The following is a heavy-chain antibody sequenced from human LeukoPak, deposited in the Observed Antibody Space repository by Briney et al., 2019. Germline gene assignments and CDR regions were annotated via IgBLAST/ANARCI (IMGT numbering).Heavy chain of an antibody. J-gene: IGHJ4*02. Sequence: EASVKVSCKVSGYTLTELSMHWGRQAPGKGLEWMGGFDPEDGETIYAQKFQGRVTMTEDTSTDTAYMELSSLRSEDTAVYYCATARITFGGVIVMPFDYWGQGTLVTVSS. CDR2: FDPEDGET. CDR1: GYTLTELS. D-gene: IGHD3-16*02. CDR3: ATARITFGGVIVMPFDY. V-gene: IGHV1-24*01.